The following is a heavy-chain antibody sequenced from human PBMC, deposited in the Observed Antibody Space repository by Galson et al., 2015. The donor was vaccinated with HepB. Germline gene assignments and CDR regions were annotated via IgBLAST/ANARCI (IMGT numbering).Heavy chain of an antibody. D-gene: IGHD3-10*01. CDR3: VRDLKGATGSGVWFDP. CDR1: GYSFTSYY. CDR2: INPSGGPT. V-gene: IGHV1-46*01. J-gene: IGHJ5*02. Sequence: SVKVSCKASGYSFTSYYIHWVRQAPGQGPEWMGVINPSGGPTTHSQKLQGRLTVTSDTSATTVYMDLRGLKSEDTAVYYCVRDLKGATGSGVWFDPWGQGTLVTVSS.